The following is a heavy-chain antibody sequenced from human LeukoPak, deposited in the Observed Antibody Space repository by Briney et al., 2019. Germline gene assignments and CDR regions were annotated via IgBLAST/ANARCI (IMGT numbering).Heavy chain of an antibody. J-gene: IGHJ6*02. V-gene: IGHV3-21*01. CDR1: GFTFSSYS. Sequence: GGPLRLSCAASGFTFSSYSMNWVRQAPGKGLEWVSSISSSSSYIYYADSVKGRFTISRDNAKNTLYLQMNSLRAEDTAVYYCARDKGYYYYGMDVWGQGTTVTVSS. CDR2: ISSSSSYI. CDR3: ARDKGYYYYGMDV.